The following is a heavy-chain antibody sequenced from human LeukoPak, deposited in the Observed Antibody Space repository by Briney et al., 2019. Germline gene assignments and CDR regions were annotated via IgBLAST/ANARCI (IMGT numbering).Heavy chain of an antibody. J-gene: IGHJ4*02. CDR1: GYTFTSYG. CDR2: IIPIFGTA. D-gene: IGHD1-26*01. Sequence: GASVKVSCKASGYTFTSYGISWVRQAPGQGLEWMGGIIPIFGTANYAQKFQGRVTITADESTSTAYMELSSLRSEDTAVYYCARDAAHSGPITYWGQGTLVTVSS. CDR3: ARDAAHSGPITY. V-gene: IGHV1-69*13.